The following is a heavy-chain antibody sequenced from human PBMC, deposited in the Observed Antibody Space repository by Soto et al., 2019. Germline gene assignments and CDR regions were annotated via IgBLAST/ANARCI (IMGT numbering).Heavy chain of an antibody. Sequence: SETLSLTCVVSGVSFSTYYYNCIRHSPGKWLEWIGEINHSGSNNYSPSLKSRVTMSLDTSKNQFSLKLTSVTAADTAVYYCARGGSNDWTVTFHILGQGTMVNVS. CDR3: ARGGSNDWTVTFHI. D-gene: IGHD3-9*01. V-gene: IGHV4-34*01. J-gene: IGHJ3*02. CDR1: GVSFSTYY. CDR2: INHSGSN.